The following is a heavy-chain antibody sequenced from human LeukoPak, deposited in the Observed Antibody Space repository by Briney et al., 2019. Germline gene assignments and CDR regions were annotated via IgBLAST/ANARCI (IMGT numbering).Heavy chain of an antibody. Sequence: GGSLRLSCAASGFTFSSYAMSWVRQAPGKGLEWVSAISGSGGSTYYADSVKGRFTISRDNSKNTLYLQMNSLRAEDTAVYYCAKDPSSYYYYYMDVWGKGTTVTVSS. CDR3: AKDPSSYYYYYMDV. V-gene: IGHV3-23*01. CDR1: GFTFSSYA. D-gene: IGHD3-10*01. CDR2: ISGSGGST. J-gene: IGHJ6*03.